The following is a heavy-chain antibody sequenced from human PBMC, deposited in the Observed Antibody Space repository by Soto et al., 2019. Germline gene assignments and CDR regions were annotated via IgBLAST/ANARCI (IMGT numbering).Heavy chain of an antibody. CDR1: GGSISGYY. J-gene: IGHJ6*02. CDR2: RHHSGST. Sequence: SETLSLTCSVSGGSISGYYWSWIRQPPGKGLEWVGYRHHSGSTNYNASLKSRVTISLDTSRNQFSLKLSSVTAADTAVYYCARDKDYYYGMDVWGQGTTVTVSS. CDR3: ARDKDYYYGMDV. V-gene: IGHV4-59*01.